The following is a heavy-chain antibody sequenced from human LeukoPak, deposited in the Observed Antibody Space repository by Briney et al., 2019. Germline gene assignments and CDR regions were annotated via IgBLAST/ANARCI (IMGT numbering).Heavy chain of an antibody. Sequence: ASVKVSCKASGYTFTSYYMHWVRQAPGQGLEWMGIINPSGGSTSYAQKFQGRVTMTRDMSTSTVYMELSSLRSEDTAVYYCARVPTQYCSGGSCYSGAGAYYFDYWGQGTLVTVSS. CDR1: GYTFTSYY. CDR2: INPSGGST. CDR3: ARVPTQYCSGGSCYSGAGAYYFDY. J-gene: IGHJ4*02. D-gene: IGHD2-15*01. V-gene: IGHV1-46*01.